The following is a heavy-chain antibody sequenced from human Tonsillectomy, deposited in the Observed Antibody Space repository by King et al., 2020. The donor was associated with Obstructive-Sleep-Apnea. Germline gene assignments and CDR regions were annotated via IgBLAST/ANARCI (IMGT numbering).Heavy chain of an antibody. Sequence: VQLVESGGGLVKPGGSLILSFAASGFTFSNAWMNWVRQAPGKGLEWVGRIKSKTDGGTTDYAAPVKGRFTISRDDSKNMLYLQMNSLKTEDTAVYYFTLLRHVYYYGMDVWGQGTTVTVSS. CDR3: TLLRHVYYYGMDV. J-gene: IGHJ6*02. V-gene: IGHV3-15*01. CDR2: IKSKTDGGTT. CDR1: GFTFSNAW. D-gene: IGHD2-15*01.